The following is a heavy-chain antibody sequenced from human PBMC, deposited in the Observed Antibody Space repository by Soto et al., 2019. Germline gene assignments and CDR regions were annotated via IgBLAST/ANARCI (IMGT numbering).Heavy chain of an antibody. CDR1: GGPIKTWDYY. CDR3: ARAGFSYGHLLF. Sequence: SETLSLTCNVSGGPIKTWDYYWNWIRQPPVKGLEWIGYVFYSGATNYSPSLKSRAAISMETSKNQFSLSLTSVTAADTAVYYCARAGFSYGHLLFWGQGIRVNVSS. V-gene: IGHV4-30-4*01. CDR2: VFYSGAT. D-gene: IGHD3-10*01. J-gene: IGHJ4*02.